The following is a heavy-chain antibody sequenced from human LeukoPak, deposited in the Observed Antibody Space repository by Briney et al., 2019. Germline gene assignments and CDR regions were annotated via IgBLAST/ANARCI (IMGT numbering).Heavy chain of an antibody. Sequence: SVKVSCKASGGTFSSYAISWVRQAPGQGLEWMGGIIPIVGTANYAQKFQGRVTITADESTSTAYMELSSLRSEDTAVYYCARGIIAAPYYYYMDVWGKGTTVTVSS. CDR3: ARGIIAAPYYYYMDV. J-gene: IGHJ6*03. CDR1: GGTFSSYA. CDR2: IIPIVGTA. V-gene: IGHV1-69*13. D-gene: IGHD6-6*01.